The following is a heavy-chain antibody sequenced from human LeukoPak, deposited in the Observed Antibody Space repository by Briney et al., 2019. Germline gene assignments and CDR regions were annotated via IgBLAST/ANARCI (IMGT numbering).Heavy chain of an antibody. CDR1: GFTFSSYA. D-gene: IGHD6-19*01. V-gene: IGHV3-23*01. J-gene: IGHJ4*02. Sequence: GGSLRLSCAASGFTFSSYAMSWVRQAPGKGLEWVSAISGSGGSTYYADSVKGRFTISRDNSKNTLYLQMNSLRAEDTAVYYCAKGREQWLAKGYFDYWGQGTLVTVSS. CDR3: AKGREQWLAKGYFDY. CDR2: ISGSGGST.